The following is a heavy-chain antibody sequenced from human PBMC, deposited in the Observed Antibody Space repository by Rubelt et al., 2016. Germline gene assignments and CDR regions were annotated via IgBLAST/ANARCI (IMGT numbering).Heavy chain of an antibody. CDR3: ARDMVLWFGELPLTYYYYYYGMDV. J-gene: IGHJ6*02. D-gene: IGHD3-10*01. V-gene: IGHV3-30*01. CDR2: ISYDGSNK. Sequence: GAVISYDGSNKYYADSVKGRFTISRDNSKNTLYLQMNSLRAEDTAVYYCARDMVLWFGELPLTYYYYYYGMDVWGQGTTVTVSS.